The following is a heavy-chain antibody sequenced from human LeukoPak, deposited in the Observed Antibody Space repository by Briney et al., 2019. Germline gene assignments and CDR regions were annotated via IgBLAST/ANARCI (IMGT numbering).Heavy chain of an antibody. Sequence: GGSLRLSCAASGFTFSDYYMNWVRQAPGKGLEWVSYISSSSSTIYYADSVKGRFTISRDNSKNTLYLQMSSLRAEDTAVYYCAKDEAVGTNPNYFDYWGQGTLVIVSS. CDR3: AKDEAVGTNPNYFDY. D-gene: IGHD2-21*02. V-gene: IGHV3-11*01. CDR2: ISSSSSTI. J-gene: IGHJ4*02. CDR1: GFTFSDYY.